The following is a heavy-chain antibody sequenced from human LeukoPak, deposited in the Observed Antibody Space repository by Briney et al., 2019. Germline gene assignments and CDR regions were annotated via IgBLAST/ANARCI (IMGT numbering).Heavy chain of an antibody. CDR1: GGSFSGYY. V-gene: IGHV4-34*01. J-gene: IGHJ4*02. CDR2: INHSGST. CDR3: ARESSSWSFDY. D-gene: IGHD6-13*01. Sequence: SETLSLTCAVYGGSFSGYYWSWIRQPPGKGLEWIGEINHSGSTNYNPSLKSRVTISVDTSKNQFSLKLSSVTAADTAVYYCARESSSWSFDYWGQGTLVTVSS.